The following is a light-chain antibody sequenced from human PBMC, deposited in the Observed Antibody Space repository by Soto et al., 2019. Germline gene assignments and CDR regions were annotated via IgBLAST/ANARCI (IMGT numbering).Light chain of an antibody. CDR2: LGS. Sequence: EIVMTQSPLSLPVTPGEPASISCRSSQSLLHKNGNNYLDWYLQKPGQSPQLLICLGSNRASGVPDRFSGSGSGTYFTLKISRVEAEDVGVYYCMQSLQTPWTFGQGTKVEIK. CDR1: QSLLHKNGNNY. J-gene: IGKJ1*01. V-gene: IGKV2-28*01. CDR3: MQSLQTPWT.